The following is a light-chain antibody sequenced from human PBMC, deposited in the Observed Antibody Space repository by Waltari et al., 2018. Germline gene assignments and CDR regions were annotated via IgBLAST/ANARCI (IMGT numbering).Light chain of an antibody. CDR3: SSYTSSSPWV. CDR2: EVS. Sequence: QSALTQPASVSGSPGQSTTISCTGTSSDVGGYNYVSWYQQHPGKAPKLMIYEVSNRPSGVSNRFSGSKSGNTASLTISGLQAEDEADYYCSSYTSSSPWVFGTVTKFTVL. V-gene: IGLV2-14*01. J-gene: IGLJ1*01. CDR1: SSDVGGYNY.